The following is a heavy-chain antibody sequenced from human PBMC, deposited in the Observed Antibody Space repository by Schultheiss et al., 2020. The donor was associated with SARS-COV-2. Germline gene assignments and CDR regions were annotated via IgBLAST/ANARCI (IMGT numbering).Heavy chain of an antibody. D-gene: IGHD6-13*01. J-gene: IGHJ4*02. CDR3: ASSQYNPKQQLVEEPFDY. CDR2: IYHSGST. CDR1: GFTFSTYSM. Sequence: GSLRLSCAASGFTFSTYSMNWVRQAPGKGLEWIGEIYHSGSTNYNASLKSRVTISVDRSKNQFSLKLSSVTAADTAVYYCASSQYNPKQQLVEEPFDYWGQGTLVTVSS. V-gene: IGHV4-4*02.